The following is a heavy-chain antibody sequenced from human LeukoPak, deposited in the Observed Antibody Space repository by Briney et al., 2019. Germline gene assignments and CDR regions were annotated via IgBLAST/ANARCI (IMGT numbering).Heavy chain of an antibody. V-gene: IGHV5-51*01. CDR3: ARLGGYCSSTSCYTMYYFDY. CDR2: VYPGDSDT. CDR1: GYSFTNYW. D-gene: IGHD2-2*02. Sequence: HGESLKISCEGSGYSFTNYWITWVRQMPGKGLEWMGVVYPGDSDTRYSPSFQGQVTISADKSINTAYLQWSSLKASDTAMYYCARLGGYCSSTSCYTMYYFDYWGQGTLVTVSS. J-gene: IGHJ4*02.